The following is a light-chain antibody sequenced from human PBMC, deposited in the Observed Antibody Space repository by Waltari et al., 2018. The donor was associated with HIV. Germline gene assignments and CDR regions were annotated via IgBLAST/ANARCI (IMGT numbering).Light chain of an antibody. CDR1: SGHSTYA. V-gene: IGLV4-69*01. J-gene: IGLJ2*01. CDR2: VNSDGRH. CDR3: QTWGAGIQV. Sequence: QLALTQSPSASASLGASVKLTCSLSSGHSTYAIAWHQQQPAKGPRFSMKVNSDGRHNKRDEIPARFSVSSSGAERYLTISSLQYEDEADYYCQTWGAGIQVFGGGTKLTVL.